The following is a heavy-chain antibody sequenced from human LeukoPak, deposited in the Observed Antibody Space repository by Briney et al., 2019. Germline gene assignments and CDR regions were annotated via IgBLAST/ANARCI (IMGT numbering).Heavy chain of an antibody. D-gene: IGHD3-22*01. V-gene: IGHV3-20*04. CDR3: ARGPYDSSGYYCPLDY. CDR1: GFTFDDYG. Sequence: GGSLRLSCAASGFTFDDYGMSWVRQAPGKGLEWVSGINWNGGSTGYADSVKGRFTISRDNAKNSLYLQMNSLGAEDTALYYCARGPYDSSGYYCPLDYWGQGTLVTVSS. CDR2: INWNGGST. J-gene: IGHJ4*02.